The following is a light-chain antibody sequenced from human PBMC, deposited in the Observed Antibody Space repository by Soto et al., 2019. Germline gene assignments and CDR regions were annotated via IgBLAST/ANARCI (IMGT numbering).Light chain of an antibody. CDR2: EVT. CDR1: SSDVGGYNF. J-gene: IGLJ1*01. CDR3: YSYRSGSAHV. Sequence: QSVLTQPASVSGSPGQSITISCTGTSSDVGGYNFVSWYQQYPGKAPKLMIYEVTNRPSGISNRSSGSKSGDTASLTISGLQAEDEADYYCYSYRSGSAHVFGTGTKVTVL. V-gene: IGLV2-14*01.